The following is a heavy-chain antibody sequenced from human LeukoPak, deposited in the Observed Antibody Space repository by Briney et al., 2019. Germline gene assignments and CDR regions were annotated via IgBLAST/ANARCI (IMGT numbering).Heavy chain of an antibody. CDR3: ARTTVTHEDTFDI. D-gene: IGHD4-17*01. CDR2: INLIEST. CDR1: GGSFSDYY. Sequence: PSETLSLTCAVYGGSFSDYYWTWVRQGPGKGLEWGGEINLIESTNHNPYLKCRVTMSIDTSKKQFSLKLSSVTAADTAVYYSARTTVTHEDTFDIWGQGTMVTVSS. V-gene: IGHV4-34*01. J-gene: IGHJ3*02.